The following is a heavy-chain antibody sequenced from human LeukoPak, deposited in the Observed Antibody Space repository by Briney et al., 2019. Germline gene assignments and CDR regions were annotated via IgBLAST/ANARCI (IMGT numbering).Heavy chain of an antibody. Sequence: GGSLRLSCAASGFTFSSYAMSWVRPAPRKGLGWVSAISSSGGSTYYADSVKGRFTISRDNAKNTLYLQMNSLRAQAKAVTSVAKVIRYCYYWIDVWGQGTLVTVSS. V-gene: IGHV3-23*01. D-gene: IGHD2-21*01. CDR2: ISSSGGST. CDR3: AKVIRYCYYWIDV. CDR1: GFTFSSYA. J-gene: IGHJ6*02.